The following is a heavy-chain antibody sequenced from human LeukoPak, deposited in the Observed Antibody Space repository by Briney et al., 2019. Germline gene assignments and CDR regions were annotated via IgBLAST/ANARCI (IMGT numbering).Heavy chain of an antibody. CDR3: AREITTNSFDI. CDR2: IYSGGST. V-gene: IGHV3-53*01. J-gene: IGHJ3*02. Sequence: PGGSLRLSCAASGFTVSSNYMSWVRQAPGKGLEWVSVIYSGGSTYYADSVKGRFTISRDNSKNTLYLQVNSLRAEDTAVYYCAREITTNSFDIWGQGTKVTVSS. D-gene: IGHD1-1*01. CDR1: GFTVSSNY.